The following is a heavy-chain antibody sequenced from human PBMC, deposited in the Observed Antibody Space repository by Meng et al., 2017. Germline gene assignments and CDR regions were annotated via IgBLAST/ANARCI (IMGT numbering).Heavy chain of an antibody. CDR2: ISSSSSYI. D-gene: IGHD2-2*01. J-gene: IGHJ4*02. Sequence: GESLKISCAASGFTFSSYSMNWVRQAPGKGLEWVSSISSSSSYIYYADSVKGRFTISRDNAKNSLYLQMNSLRAEDTAVYYCAKAVVVPAAMYYFDYWGQGTLVTVSS. V-gene: IGHV3-21*01. CDR1: GFTFSSYS. CDR3: AKAVVVPAAMYYFDY.